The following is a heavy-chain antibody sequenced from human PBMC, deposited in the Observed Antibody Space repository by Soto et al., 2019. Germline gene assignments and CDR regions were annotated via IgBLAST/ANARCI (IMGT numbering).Heavy chain of an antibody. Sequence: QVQLVQSGAEVKKPGASVKVSCKASGYTFSNYDINWVRQATGQGLEWMGWMSPNSGRTGYAQKFQGRVTMTRNTSSSTAYMELSSLRSEDTAVYYCARGERYTNDYWGQGTLVTVSS. J-gene: IGHJ4*02. V-gene: IGHV1-8*01. CDR1: GYTFSNYD. CDR3: ARGERYTNDY. D-gene: IGHD2-2*02. CDR2: MSPNSGRT.